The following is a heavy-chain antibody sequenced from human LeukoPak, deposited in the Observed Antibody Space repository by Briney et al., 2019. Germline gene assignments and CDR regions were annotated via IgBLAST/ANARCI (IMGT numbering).Heavy chain of an antibody. CDR1: GFTFSDYY. CDR2: ISSSGSTI. D-gene: IGHD3-22*01. CDR3: AWLSSRPQDYLDY. V-gene: IGHV3-11*01. J-gene: IGHJ4*02. Sequence: GGSLRLSCAASGFTFSDYYMSWIRQAPGKGLEWVSYISSSGSTIYYADSVKGRFTISRDNAKNSLYLQMNSLRAEDTAVYYCAWLSSRPQDYLDYWGQGTLVTVSS.